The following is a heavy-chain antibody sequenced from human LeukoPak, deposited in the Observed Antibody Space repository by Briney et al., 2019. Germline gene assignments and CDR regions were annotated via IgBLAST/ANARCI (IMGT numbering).Heavy chain of an antibody. D-gene: IGHD3-16*01. J-gene: IGHJ4*02. CDR1: GNTFSSYA. CDR3: AREGDVFGPFDS. Sequence: SVKVSCKASGNTFSSYAISWVRQAPGQGLEWLGMIVPILEATKYSPPLEGRVTITADKSTDTAYMELNSLRADDTAVYYCAREGDVFGPFDSWGQGTRVSVSS. CDR2: IVPILEAT. V-gene: IGHV1-69*04.